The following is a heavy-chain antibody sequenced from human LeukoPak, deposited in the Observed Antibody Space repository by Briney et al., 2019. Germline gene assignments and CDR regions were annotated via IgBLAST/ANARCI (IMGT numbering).Heavy chain of an antibody. CDR1: GFTFSSYS. V-gene: IGHV3-21*01. Sequence: GGSLRLSCAASGFTFSSYSMNWVRQAPGKGLEWVSSISSSSSYIYYADSVKGRFTISRDNAENSLYLQMNSLRAEDTAAYYCARQTYYDSSGYYSPYWGQGTLVTVSS. J-gene: IGHJ4*02. D-gene: IGHD3-22*01. CDR3: ARQTYYDSSGYYSPY. CDR2: ISSSSSYI.